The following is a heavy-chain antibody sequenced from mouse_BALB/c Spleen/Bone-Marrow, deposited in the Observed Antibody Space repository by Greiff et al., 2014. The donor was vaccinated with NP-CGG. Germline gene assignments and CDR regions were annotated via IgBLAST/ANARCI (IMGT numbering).Heavy chain of an antibody. CDR3: VRPYGNYVGFAY. J-gene: IGHJ3*01. CDR2: INPSTGYT. V-gene: IGHV1-7*01. D-gene: IGHD2-1*01. Sequence: QVQLQQSGAELAKPGASVKMPCKASGYTFTNYWMHWVKQRPGQGLEWIGYINPSTGYTENNQNFKDKATLTADKSSSTAHMQLSSLTSEDLAVYYCVRPYGNYVGFAYWGQGTLVTVSA. CDR1: GYTFTNYW.